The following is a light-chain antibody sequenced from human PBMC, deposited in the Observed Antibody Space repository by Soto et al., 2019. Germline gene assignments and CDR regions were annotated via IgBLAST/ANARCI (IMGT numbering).Light chain of an antibody. CDR3: QQYKDWRT. CDR2: GAS. V-gene: IGKV3-15*01. Sequence: IVMTQSPATLSGSPGERATLSCGASQTINNKLAWYQQRPGQAPRLLIYGASIRSTGIPARFSGSGSGTEFYLTISGLQSEGFGVYYCQQYKDWRTFGQGTNVDIK. J-gene: IGKJ1*01. CDR1: QTINNK.